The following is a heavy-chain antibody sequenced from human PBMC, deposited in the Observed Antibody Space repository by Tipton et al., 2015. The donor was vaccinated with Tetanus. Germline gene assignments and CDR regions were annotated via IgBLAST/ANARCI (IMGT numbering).Heavy chain of an antibody. J-gene: IGHJ6*03. CDR3: ARGALFDYYYYMDV. V-gene: IGHV4-31*03. CDR2: IYHRGYT. Sequence: TLSLTCSVSGGSISSGGYYWNWIRQHPGKGLEWIGYIYHRGYTYNNPSLESRVTISVDTSENQFSLKLSSVTAADTAVYYCARGALFDYYYYMDVWGKGATVIVSS. CDR1: GGSISSGGYY.